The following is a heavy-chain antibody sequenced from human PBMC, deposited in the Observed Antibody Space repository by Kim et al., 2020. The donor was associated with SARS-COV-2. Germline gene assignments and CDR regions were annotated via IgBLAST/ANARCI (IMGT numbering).Heavy chain of an antibody. Sequence: ASVKVSCKASGYTFTSYGISWVRQAPGQGLEWMGWISAYNGNTNYAQKLQGRVTMTTDTSTSTAYMELRSLRSDDTAVYYCARLTIETYYDFWSGQRPGAFDIWGQGTMVTVSS. CDR3: ARLTIETYYDFWSGQRPGAFDI. CDR1: GYTFTSYG. J-gene: IGHJ3*02. V-gene: IGHV1-18*01. D-gene: IGHD3-3*01. CDR2: ISAYNGNT.